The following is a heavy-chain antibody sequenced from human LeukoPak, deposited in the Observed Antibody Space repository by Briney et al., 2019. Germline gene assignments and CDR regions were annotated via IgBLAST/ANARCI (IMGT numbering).Heavy chain of an antibody. J-gene: IGHJ4*02. Sequence: GGSLRLSCAAAGFDFSDFWMSWVRQAPGKGLEWVATIKQDGSETYYVDSVKGRFTISRHNAESSLYLQMNSLRAEDAAVYYCARGRTTGDLHYWGQGTLVTVSS. CDR3: ARGRTTGDLHY. D-gene: IGHD7-27*01. CDR1: GFDFSDFW. V-gene: IGHV3-7*01. CDR2: IKQDGSET.